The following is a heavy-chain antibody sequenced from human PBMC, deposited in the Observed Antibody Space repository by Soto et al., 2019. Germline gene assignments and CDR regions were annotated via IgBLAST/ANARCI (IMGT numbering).Heavy chain of an antibody. Sequence: PGGSLRLSCAASGSTFSSYAMSWVRQAPGKGLEWVSAISGSGGSTYYADSVKGRFTISRDNSKNTLYLQMNSLRAEDTAVYYCAKDIWDDFWSGYYSDYWGQGTLVTVSS. D-gene: IGHD3-3*01. CDR1: GSTFSSYA. V-gene: IGHV3-23*01. CDR2: ISGSGGST. J-gene: IGHJ4*02. CDR3: AKDIWDDFWSGYYSDY.